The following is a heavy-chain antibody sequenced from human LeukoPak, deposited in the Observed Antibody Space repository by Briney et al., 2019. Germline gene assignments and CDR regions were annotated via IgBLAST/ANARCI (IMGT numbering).Heavy chain of an antibody. CDR2: IYYSGST. J-gene: IGHJ6*02. V-gene: IGHV4-39*01. CDR3: ARAYYYDSSGYSNYYYYGMDV. D-gene: IGHD3-22*01. Sequence: SETLSLTCTVSGGSISSSSYYWGWIRQPPGKGLEWIGSIYYSGSTYYNPSLKSRVTISVDTSKNQFSLKLSSVTAADTAVYYCARAYYYDSSGYSNYYYYGMDVWGRGTTVTVSS. CDR1: GGSISSSSYY.